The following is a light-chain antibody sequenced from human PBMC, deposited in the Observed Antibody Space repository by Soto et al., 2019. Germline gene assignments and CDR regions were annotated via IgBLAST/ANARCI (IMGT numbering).Light chain of an antibody. Sequence: EIVLTQSPGTLSLSPGERATLSCRASQSVSSSYLAWYQQKPGQAPRLLIYRASSRATGIPDWFSGSGSGTDFTLTISRLAPEDFAMYYCQQYGTSPTFGGGTEVEIK. CDR3: QQYGTSPT. CDR2: RAS. V-gene: IGKV3-20*01. CDR1: QSVSSSY. J-gene: IGKJ4*01.